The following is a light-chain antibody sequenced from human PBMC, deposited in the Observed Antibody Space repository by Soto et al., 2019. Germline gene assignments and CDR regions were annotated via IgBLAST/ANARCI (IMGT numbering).Light chain of an antibody. J-gene: IGLJ2*01. CDR3: CSYGGITL. CDR2: EGT. Sequence: QSALTQPASVSGSPGQSITISCTATSSDVGSYNLVSWYQQHPGKAPKLMIYEGTKRPSGVSNRFSGSKSGNTASLTISGLQAEDEADYYCCSYGGITLFGGGTKHTVL. V-gene: IGLV2-23*01. CDR1: SSDVGSYNL.